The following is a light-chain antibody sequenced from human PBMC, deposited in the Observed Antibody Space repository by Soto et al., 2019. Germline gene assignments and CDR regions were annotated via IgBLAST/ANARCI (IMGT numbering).Light chain of an antibody. CDR3: QQYNNWPPYT. CDR1: QSVSSN. J-gene: IGKJ2*01. Sequence: EIVMTQSPATLSVSPGERATLSCGASQSVSSNLAWYQQKPGQAPRLLIYGASTRATGIPARFSGSGSGTELTLTISSLQSEDFAVYYCQQYNNWPPYTFGQGTKLEIK. V-gene: IGKV3-15*01. CDR2: GAS.